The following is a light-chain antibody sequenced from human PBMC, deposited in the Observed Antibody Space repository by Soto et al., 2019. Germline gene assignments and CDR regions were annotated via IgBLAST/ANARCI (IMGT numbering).Light chain of an antibody. CDR2: DAS. Sequence: EIVLTQSPATLSLSPGERATLSCRASESVDRYLVWYQQKPGQAPRLLIYDASSRATGIPDRFSGSGSGTDFTLTISRLDPEDFAVYYCHQYGNSPLTFGGGTKVDIK. CDR1: ESVDRY. V-gene: IGKV3-20*01. CDR3: HQYGNSPLT. J-gene: IGKJ4*01.